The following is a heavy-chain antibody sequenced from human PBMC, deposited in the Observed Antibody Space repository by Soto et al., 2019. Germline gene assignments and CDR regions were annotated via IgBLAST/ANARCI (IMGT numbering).Heavy chain of an antibody. D-gene: IGHD5-18*01. J-gene: IGHJ6*02. CDR3: AKDHKIQLWLRVYYYGMDV. Sequence: EVQLLESGGGLVQPGGSLRLSCAASGFTFSSYAMSWVRQAPGKGLEWVSAISGSGGSTYYADSVKGRFTISRDNSKNTLYLQMNSLRAEDTAVYYCAKDHKIQLWLRVYYYGMDVWGQGTTVTVSS. V-gene: IGHV3-23*01. CDR2: ISGSGGST. CDR1: GFTFSSYA.